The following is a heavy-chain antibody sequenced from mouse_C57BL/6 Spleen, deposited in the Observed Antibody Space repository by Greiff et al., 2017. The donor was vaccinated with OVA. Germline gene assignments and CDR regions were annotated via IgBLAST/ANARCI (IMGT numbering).Heavy chain of an antibody. CDR1: GYTFTEYT. D-gene: IGHD1-1*01. V-gene: IGHV1-62-2*01. J-gene: IGHJ1*03. CDR2: FYPGSGSI. Sequence: QVQLKESGAELVKPGASVKLSCKASGYTFTEYTIHWVKQRSGQGLEWIGWFYPGSGSIKYNEKFKDKATLTVDKSSSTAYMQLSSLTSEDSAVYYCARSGEITTVGRYFDVWGTGTTVTVSS. CDR3: ARSGEITTVGRYFDV.